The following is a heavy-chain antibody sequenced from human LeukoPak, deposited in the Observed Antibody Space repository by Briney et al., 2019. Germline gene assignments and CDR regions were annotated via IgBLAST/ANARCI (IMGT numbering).Heavy chain of an antibody. D-gene: IGHD3-22*01. CDR1: GFTFSSYG. CDR3: AKDPYDSSGYYYYSLTFFDY. J-gene: IGHJ4*02. CDR2: ISYDGSNK. V-gene: IGHV3-30*18. Sequence: PGGSLRLSCAASGFTFSSYGMHWVRQAPAKGPEWVAVISYDGSNKYYADSVKGRFTISRDNSKNTLYLQMNSLRAEDTAVYYCAKDPYDSSGYYYYSLTFFDYWGQGTLVTVSS.